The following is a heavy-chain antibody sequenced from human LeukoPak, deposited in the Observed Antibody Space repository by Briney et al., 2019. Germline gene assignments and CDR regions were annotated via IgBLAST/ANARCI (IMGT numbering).Heavy chain of an antibody. D-gene: IGHD6-6*01. V-gene: IGHV4-59*01. J-gene: IGHJ4*02. CDR2: IYYTGSA. CDR1: GGSIINYY. CDR3: ARGSSIAASY. Sequence: SSETLSLTCAVSGGSIINYYWSWIRQPPGKGLEWIGYIYYTGSASYNPSLKSRVTMSVDTSKNQFSLKLSSVTAADTAVYYCARGSSIAASYWGQGTLVTVSS.